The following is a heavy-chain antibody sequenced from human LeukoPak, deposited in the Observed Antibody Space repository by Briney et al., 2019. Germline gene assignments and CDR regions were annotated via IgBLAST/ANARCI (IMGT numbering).Heavy chain of an antibody. Sequence: SETLSLTCTVSGGPISSYYWSWIRQPPGKGLEWIGYIYYSGSTNYNPSLKSRVTISVDTSKNQFSLKLSSVTAADTAVYYCARRTSSNYDILTGYYDYWGQGILVTVSS. CDR2: IYYSGST. D-gene: IGHD3-9*01. J-gene: IGHJ4*02. CDR3: ARRTSSNYDILTGYYDY. V-gene: IGHV4-59*01. CDR1: GGPISSYY.